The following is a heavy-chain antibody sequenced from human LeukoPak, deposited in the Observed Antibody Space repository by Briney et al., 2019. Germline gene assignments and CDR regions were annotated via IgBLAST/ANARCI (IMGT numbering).Heavy chain of an antibody. V-gene: IGHV3-21*01. CDR3: ATYRQVLLPFES. J-gene: IGHJ4*02. CDR2: ITIGSTFI. CDR1: GFTFSNYN. Sequence: GGSLRLSCAASGFTFSNYNMNWVRQAPGKGLEWVSFITIGSTFIFYADSVKGRFTISRDNAKNSLYLQMNSLRADDTAVYYCATYRQVLLPFESWGQGTLVTVSS. D-gene: IGHD2-8*02.